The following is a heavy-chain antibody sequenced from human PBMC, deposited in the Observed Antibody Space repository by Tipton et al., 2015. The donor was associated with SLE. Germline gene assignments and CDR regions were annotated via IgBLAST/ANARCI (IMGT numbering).Heavy chain of an antibody. V-gene: IGHV4-39*01. D-gene: IGHD6-13*01. CDR1: GGSISSYY. Sequence: TLSLTCTVSGGSISSYYWGWIRQPPGKGLEWIGSIYYSGSTYYNPSLKSRVTISVDTSKNQFSLKLSSVTAADTAVYYCATIAAAGFDYWGQGTLVTVSS. CDR2: IYYSGST. CDR3: ATIAAAGFDY. J-gene: IGHJ4*02.